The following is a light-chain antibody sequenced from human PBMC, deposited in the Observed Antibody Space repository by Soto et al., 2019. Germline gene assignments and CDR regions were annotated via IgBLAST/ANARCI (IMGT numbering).Light chain of an antibody. V-gene: IGLV2-14*01. J-gene: IGLJ1*01. Sequence: QSALTQPASVSGSPGQSITISCTGSSSDVGGYNYVSWYQQHPGKAPKLIIFEVTDRPSGVSNRFSGSKSGNTASLTISGLQAEDEADYYCNSYIRRSTYVFGTGTKVTVL. CDR3: NSYIRRSTYV. CDR2: EVT. CDR1: SSDVGGYNY.